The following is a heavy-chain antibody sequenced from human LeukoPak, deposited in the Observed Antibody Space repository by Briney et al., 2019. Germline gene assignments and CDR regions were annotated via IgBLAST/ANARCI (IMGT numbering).Heavy chain of an antibody. CDR3: ARPNWNDSEGGWFDP. CDR1: GGTFSSYT. Sequence: GASVKVSCKASGGTFSSYTIIWVRQAPGQGLEWMGRIIPILGIANYAQKFQGRVTITADRSTSTAYMELSSLRSEDTAVYYCARPNWNDSEGGWFDPWGQGTLVTVSS. D-gene: IGHD1-1*01. J-gene: IGHJ5*02. V-gene: IGHV1-69*02. CDR2: IIPILGIA.